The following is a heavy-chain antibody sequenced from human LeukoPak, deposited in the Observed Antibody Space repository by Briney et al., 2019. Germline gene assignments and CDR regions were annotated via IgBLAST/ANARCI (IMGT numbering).Heavy chain of an antibody. CDR1: GFTVSTNY. J-gene: IGHJ4*02. CDR2: MYSGGST. D-gene: IGHD3-16*01. V-gene: IGHV3-66*01. Sequence: GGSLRLSCAASGFTVSTNYMSWVRQAPGKGLEWVSVMYSGGSTYYADSMKGRFTISRDNSKNTLDLQMNSLRAEDTAVYYCAGGGRRYYFDSWGRGTLVTVSS. CDR3: AGGGRRYYFDS.